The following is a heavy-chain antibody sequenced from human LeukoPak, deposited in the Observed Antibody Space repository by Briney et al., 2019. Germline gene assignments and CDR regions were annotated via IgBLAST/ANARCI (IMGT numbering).Heavy chain of an antibody. CDR3: AGARYSGSYRPLDY. D-gene: IGHD1-26*01. CDR2: MNPNSGNT. Sequence: SVQVSCQACRYTLPRYDMNWLGQATGHGLEWMGWMNPNSGNTGYAQKFQGRVTITRNTSISTAYMELSSLRSEDTAVYYCAGARYSGSYRPLDYWGQGALVTVSS. J-gene: IGHJ4*02. V-gene: IGHV1-8*03. CDR1: RYTLPRYD.